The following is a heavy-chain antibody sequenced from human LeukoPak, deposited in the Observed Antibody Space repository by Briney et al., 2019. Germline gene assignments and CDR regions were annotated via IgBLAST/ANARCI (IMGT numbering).Heavy chain of an antibody. CDR1: GGTFSSYD. CDR2: IMPMFGKT. J-gene: IGHJ5*02. D-gene: IGHD3-10*01. CDR3: ARARRIHGSGLFVRYSWFDP. Sequence: ASVKVSCKASGGTFSSYDISWVRQAPGQGLEWMGGIMPMFGKTNYAQKFQGRVTITADESTSAAYMELSSLTSEDSAVYYCARARRIHGSGLFVRYSWFDPWGQGTLVTVSS. V-gene: IGHV1-69*13.